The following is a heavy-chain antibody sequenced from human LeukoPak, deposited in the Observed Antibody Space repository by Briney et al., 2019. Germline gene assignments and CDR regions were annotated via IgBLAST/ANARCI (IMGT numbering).Heavy chain of an antibody. V-gene: IGHV3-9*01. CDR2: ISWNSGSI. J-gene: IGHJ6*03. CDR1: VFTYDDYA. CDR3: ARDMYSSSLGRNYYYMDV. Sequence: GRSLRLSCAASVFTYDDYAMHWVRQAPGKGLEWVSGISWNSGSIGYADSVKGRFTISRDNAKNSLYLQMNSLRAEDTAVYYCARDMYSSSLGRNYYYMDVWGKGTTVTVSS. D-gene: IGHD6-13*01.